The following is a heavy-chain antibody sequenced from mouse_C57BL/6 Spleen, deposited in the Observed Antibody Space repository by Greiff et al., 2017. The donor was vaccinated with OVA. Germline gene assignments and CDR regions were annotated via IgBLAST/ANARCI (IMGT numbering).Heavy chain of an antibody. D-gene: IGHD2-1*01. CDR2: IYPGSGNT. CDR3: ARNGNFLYYAMDY. Sequence: VKVVESGAELVRPGASVKLSCKASGYTFTDYYINWVKQRPGQGLEWIARIYPGSGNTYYNEKFKGKATLTAEKSSSTAYMQLSSLTSEDSAVYFCARNGNFLYYAMDYWGQGTSVTVSS. CDR1: GYTFTDYY. J-gene: IGHJ4*01. V-gene: IGHV1-76*01.